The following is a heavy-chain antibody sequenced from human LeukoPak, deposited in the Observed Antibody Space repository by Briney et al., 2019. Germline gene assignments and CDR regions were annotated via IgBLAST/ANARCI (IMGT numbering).Heavy chain of an antibody. CDR3: ARDGYYDSSGYSYFDY. V-gene: IGHV4-39*07. D-gene: IGHD3-22*01. CDR1: GGSISISNYY. CDR2: FYYSGST. J-gene: IGHJ4*02. Sequence: SETLSLTCTVSGGSISISNYYWGWLRQPPGKGLEWIGSFYYSGSTYYNPSLKSRVTISVDTSKSQFSLNLNSATAADTAVYYCARDGYYDSSGYSYFDYWGQGTLVTV.